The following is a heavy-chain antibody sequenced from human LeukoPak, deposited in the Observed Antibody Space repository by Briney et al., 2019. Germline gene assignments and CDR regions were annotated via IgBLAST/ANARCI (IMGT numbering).Heavy chain of an antibody. V-gene: IGHV3-9*01. J-gene: IGHJ6*02. CDR3: AKGLSRWYDGMDV. CDR1: GFTFDDYA. Sequence: PGGSLRLSCAASGFTFDDYAMHWVRQAPGQGLEWVSGISWNSGSIGYADSVKGRFTISRDNAKTSLYLQMNSLRAEDTALYYCAKGLSRWYDGMDVWGQGTTVTVSS. D-gene: IGHD6-13*01. CDR2: ISWNSGSI.